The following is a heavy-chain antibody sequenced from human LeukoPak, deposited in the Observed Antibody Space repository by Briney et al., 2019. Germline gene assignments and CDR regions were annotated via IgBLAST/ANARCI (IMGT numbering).Heavy chain of an antibody. CDR3: ARENPAVAGTTNWFDP. Sequence: SETLSLTCSVSSYSINSNYYWGWIRQSPGKGLEWIGSIYHTGSTYYNPSLKSRVTISLDASNKQFSLKLSSVTAADTAVYYCARENPAVAGTTNWFDPWGQGTLVTVSS. CDR1: SYSINSNYY. D-gene: IGHD6-19*01. J-gene: IGHJ5*02. CDR2: IYHTGST. V-gene: IGHV4-38-2*02.